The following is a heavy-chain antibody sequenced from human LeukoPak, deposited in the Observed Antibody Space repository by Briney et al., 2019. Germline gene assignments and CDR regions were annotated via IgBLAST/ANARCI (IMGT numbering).Heavy chain of an antibody. J-gene: IGHJ4*02. CDR3: ARGYSSSWYDY. V-gene: IGHV4-34*01. CDR1: GGSFSGYY. CDR2: INHSGST. Sequence: KPSETLSLTCALYGGSFSGYYWSWIRQPPGKGLERIGEINHSGSTNYNPSLKSRVTISVDTSKNQFSLKLSSVTAADTAVYYCARGYSSSWYDYWGQGTLVTVSS. D-gene: IGHD6-13*01.